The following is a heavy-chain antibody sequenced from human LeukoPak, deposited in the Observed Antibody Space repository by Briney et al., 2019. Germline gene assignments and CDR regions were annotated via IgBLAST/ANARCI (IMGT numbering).Heavy chain of an antibody. CDR2: IYYSGST. CDR3: ARAARMVRGVIRPVYVDY. D-gene: IGHD3-10*01. Sequence: SETLSLTCTVSGGSISSYYWSWIRQPPGKGLEWIGYIYYSGSTNYNPSLKSRVTISVDTSKNQFSLKLSSVTAADTAVYYCARAARMVRGVIRPVYVDYWGQGTLVTVSS. V-gene: IGHV4-59*01. CDR1: GGSISSYY. J-gene: IGHJ4*02.